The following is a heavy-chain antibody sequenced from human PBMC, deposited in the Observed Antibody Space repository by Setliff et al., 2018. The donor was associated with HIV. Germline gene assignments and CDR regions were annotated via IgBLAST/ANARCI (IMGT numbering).Heavy chain of an antibody. V-gene: IGHV3-66*01. CDR1: GFNVSSNY. Sequence: GGSLRLSCAASGFNVSSNYMNWVRQAPGRGLEWVSGIQSHGTTYYADSVKGRFSVSRDMSRNILYLQMHDLSAEDSALYYCARETGQFLLWGPGTLVTVSS. CDR3: ARETGQFLL. D-gene: IGHD2-21*01. CDR2: IQSHGTT. J-gene: IGHJ4*02.